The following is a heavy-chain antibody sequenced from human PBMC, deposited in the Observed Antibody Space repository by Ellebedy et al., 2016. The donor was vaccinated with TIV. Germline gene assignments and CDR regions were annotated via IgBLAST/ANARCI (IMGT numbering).Heavy chain of an antibody. CDR2: ISWNSGSI. Sequence: SLKISCAASGFTFDDYAMHWVRQAPGKGLEWVSGISWNSGSIGYADSVKGRFTISRDNAKNSLYLQMNSLRAEDTALYYCARAVAGWGQGTLVTVSS. CDR1: GFTFDDYA. CDR3: ARAVAG. D-gene: IGHD6-19*01. J-gene: IGHJ4*02. V-gene: IGHV3-9*01.